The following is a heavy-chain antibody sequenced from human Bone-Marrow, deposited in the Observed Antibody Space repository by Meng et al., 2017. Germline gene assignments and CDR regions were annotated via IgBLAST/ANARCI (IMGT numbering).Heavy chain of an antibody. D-gene: IGHD5-12*01. Sequence: GGSLRLSCAASGFTFSSFWMSWVRQAPGKGLEWVANIKEDGSEEYYVDSVKGRFTISRDNAKNTLYLQINSLRAEDTAVYFCARDGPHYDVDYWGQGTLVTVSS. V-gene: IGHV3-7*01. CDR3: ARDGPHYDVDY. CDR2: IKEDGSEE. CDR1: GFTFSSFW. J-gene: IGHJ4*02.